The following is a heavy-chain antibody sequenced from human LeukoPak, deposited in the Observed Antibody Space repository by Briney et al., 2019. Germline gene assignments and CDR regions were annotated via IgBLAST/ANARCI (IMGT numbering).Heavy chain of an antibody. D-gene: IGHD2-15*01. V-gene: IGHV1-69*04. CDR1: GDTLGRYG. CDR3: AREGGEFCSGGACHHWYFDL. Sequence: PVKVSCKASGDTLGRYGISWVRQAPGQGLEWMGRIIPMFGVTKYVEKFQGRVTITADTSTSTVYMELSSLTSEDTAVYFCAREGGEFCSGGACHHWYFDLWGRGTLVTVSS. J-gene: IGHJ2*01. CDR2: IIPMFGVT.